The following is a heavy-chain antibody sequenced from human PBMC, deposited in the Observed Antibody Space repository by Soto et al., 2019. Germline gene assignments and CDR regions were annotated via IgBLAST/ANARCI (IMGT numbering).Heavy chain of an antibody. CDR3: ARGLNSVLRFLEWLPQKTDYYYMDV. Sequence: ASVKVSCEASGYTFTSYDINWVRQATGQGLEWMGWMNPNSGNTGYAQKFQGRVTMTRNTSISTAYMELSSLRSEDTAVYYCARGLNSVLRFLEWLPQKTDYYYMDVWGKGTTVTVSS. CDR1: GYTFTSYD. V-gene: IGHV1-8*01. CDR2: MNPNSGNT. D-gene: IGHD3-3*01. J-gene: IGHJ6*03.